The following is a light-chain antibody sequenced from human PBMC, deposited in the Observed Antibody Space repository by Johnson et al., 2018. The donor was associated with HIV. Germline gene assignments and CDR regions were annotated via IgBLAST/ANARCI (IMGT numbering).Light chain of an antibody. CDR2: ETY. V-gene: IGLV1-51*02. Sequence: QSVLTQPPSVSAAPGQKVTISCSGSSSNIENNYVSWFQQLPGTAPKLLIYETYKRPSGIPDRFSGSKSGTSATLGITGLQPGDEAEYYCGTWDSRLSAFYVFCTGTRVTVL. CDR3: GTWDSRLSAFYV. CDR1: SSNIENNY. J-gene: IGLJ1*01.